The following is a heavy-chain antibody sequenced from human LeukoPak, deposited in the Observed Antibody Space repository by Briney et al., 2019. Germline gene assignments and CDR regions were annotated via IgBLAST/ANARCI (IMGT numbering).Heavy chain of an antibody. Sequence: PGRSLRLSCAASGFAFSSYGMHWVRQAPGKGLEWVAIIWYDATNQYYADSVKGRFTISRDNSKNTLYLQLSSLRAEDTAVYYCAKDREYSYGLGAFDIWGQGTMVTVSS. V-gene: IGHV3-33*06. CDR3: AKDREYSYGLGAFDI. CDR1: GFAFSSYG. J-gene: IGHJ3*02. CDR2: IWYDATNQ. D-gene: IGHD5-18*01.